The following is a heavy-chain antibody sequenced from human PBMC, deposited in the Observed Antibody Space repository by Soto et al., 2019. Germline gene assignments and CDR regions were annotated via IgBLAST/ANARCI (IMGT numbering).Heavy chain of an antibody. Sequence: SETLSLTCAVYGGSFSGYYWSWIRQPPGKGLEWIGEINHSGSTNYNPSLKSRVTISVDTSKNQFSLKLSSVTAADTAAYYCARGSGVLRYFDWPYRFRKYFDYWGQGTLVTVSS. J-gene: IGHJ4*02. V-gene: IGHV4-34*01. D-gene: IGHD3-9*01. CDR2: INHSGST. CDR3: ARGSGVLRYFDWPYRFRKYFDY. CDR1: GGSFSGYY.